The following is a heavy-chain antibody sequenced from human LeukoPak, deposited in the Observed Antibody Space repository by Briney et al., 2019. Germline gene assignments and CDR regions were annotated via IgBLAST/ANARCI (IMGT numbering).Heavy chain of an antibody. CDR1: GYTFTSYY. D-gene: IGHD6-13*01. CDR3: ASLTLGSSWYVPTDYYDMDV. CDR2: INPSGGST. V-gene: IGHV1-46*01. Sequence: ASVKVSCKASGYTFTSYYMHWVRQAPGQGLEWMGIINPSGGSTSYAQKFQGRVTMTRDTSTSTVYMELSSLRSEDTAVYYCASLTLGSSWYVPTDYYDMDVWGKGTTVTVSS. J-gene: IGHJ6*03.